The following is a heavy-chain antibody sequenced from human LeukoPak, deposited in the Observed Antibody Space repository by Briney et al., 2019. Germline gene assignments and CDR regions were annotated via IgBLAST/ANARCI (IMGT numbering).Heavy chain of an antibody. CDR1: GYSFTSYW. V-gene: IGHV5-51*01. Sequence: GESLKISCKGSGYSFTSYWIGWVRQMPGKGLEWMGIIYPGDSDTRYSPSFQGQVTISADKSISTAYLQWSSLKASDTAMYYCAIRWFGFGDYRTGANAFDIWGQGTMVTVSS. CDR2: IYPGDSDT. D-gene: IGHD3-10*01. J-gene: IGHJ3*02. CDR3: AIRWFGFGDYRTGANAFDI.